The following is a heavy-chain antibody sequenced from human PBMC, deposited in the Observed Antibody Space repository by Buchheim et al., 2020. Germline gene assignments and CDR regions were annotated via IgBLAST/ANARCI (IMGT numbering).Heavy chain of an antibody. D-gene: IGHD3-3*01. J-gene: IGHJ6*02. CDR3: ARDDKRYYDFWSGYYSPPSYYYYGMDV. Sequence: QVQLQESGPGLVKPSQTLSLTCTVSGGSISSGSYYWSWIRQPAGKGLEWIGRIYTSGSTNYNPSLKSRSTISVDTSKNQLSPKLSSVTAAYTAVYYCARDDKRYYDFWSGYYSPPSYYYYGMDVWGQGTT. V-gene: IGHV4-61*02. CDR1: GGSISSGSYY. CDR2: IYTSGST.